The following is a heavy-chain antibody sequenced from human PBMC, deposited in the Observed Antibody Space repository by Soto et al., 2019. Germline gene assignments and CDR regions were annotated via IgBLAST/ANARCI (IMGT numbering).Heavy chain of an antibody. CDR1: DFTFGAHA. CDR2: ISDYSRAT. J-gene: IGHJ6*01. Sequence: WWSLRLSCSASVSDFTFGAHAMGWVRQAPGKGLEWVSGISDYSRATYYGDSVKGRFTISRDNSRNTLFLQMNSLSADDTAIYYCAKSSRQLTHEVPYYYFYGM. D-gene: IGHD2-2*01. CDR3: AKSSRQLTHEVPYYYFYGM. V-gene: IGHV3-23*01.